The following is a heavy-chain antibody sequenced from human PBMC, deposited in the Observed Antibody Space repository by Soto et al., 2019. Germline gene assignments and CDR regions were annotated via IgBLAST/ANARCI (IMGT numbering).Heavy chain of an antibody. CDR2: IDPSDSYS. CDR3: ARHFPPPTDLQFYYYYYYGVDV. Sequence: PGESLKISCKASGYNFTTFWISWMRQVPGKGLEWMGRIDPSDSYSNYSPSFQGHITISADKSINTAYLHFSNLKASDTAVYYCARHFPPPTDLQFYYYYYYGVDVWGHGTAVTVSS. CDR1: GYNFTTFW. D-gene: IGHD3-3*02. V-gene: IGHV5-10-1*01. J-gene: IGHJ6*02.